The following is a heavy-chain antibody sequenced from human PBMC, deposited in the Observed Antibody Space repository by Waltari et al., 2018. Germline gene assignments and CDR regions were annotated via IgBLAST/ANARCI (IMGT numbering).Heavy chain of an antibody. Sequence: QVQLVQSGAEVKKPGASVKVSCKASGYTFTSYGISWVRQAPGQGLEWMGWISAYNGNTNYAQKLQGRVTMAADASTSTAYMELVGLRSGDTAVYYCASGVEPATFDYWGQGTLVTVSS. J-gene: IGHJ4*02. CDR2: ISAYNGNT. CDR3: ASGVEPATFDY. V-gene: IGHV1-18*01. CDR1: GYTFTSYG. D-gene: IGHD2-15*01.